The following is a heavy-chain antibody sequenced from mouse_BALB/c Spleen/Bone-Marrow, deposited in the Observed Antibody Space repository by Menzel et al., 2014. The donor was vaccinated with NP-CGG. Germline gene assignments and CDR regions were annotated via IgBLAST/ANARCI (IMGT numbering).Heavy chain of an antibody. Sequence: SRPELVKPGASVTMSCKASRYTFTSYVLHWVRQKPGQGLVWIGFMNPFNDGTKYNKKFKGKATLTVDTSSSTAYVDLSSLTSEDSAVYYCARYWSGFAYWGQGTLVTVSA. CDR3: ARYWSGFAY. V-gene: IGHV1-14*01. D-gene: IGHD4-1*01. J-gene: IGHJ3*01. CDR2: MNPFNDGT. CDR1: RYTFTSYV.